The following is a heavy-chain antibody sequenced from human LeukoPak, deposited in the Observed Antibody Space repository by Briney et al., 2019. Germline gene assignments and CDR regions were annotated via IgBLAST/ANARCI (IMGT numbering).Heavy chain of an antibody. J-gene: IGHJ4*02. CDR3: ARWNY. V-gene: IGHV3-74*01. CDR1: GFTFGTYW. CDR2: LKSDGTET. Sequence: GGSLRLSCAASGFTFGTYWMQWVRQAPGKGLEWVSRLKSDGTETDYADSVKGRFTISRDNSKNTLYLQMNSLRAEDTAVYYCARWNYWGQGTLVTVSS.